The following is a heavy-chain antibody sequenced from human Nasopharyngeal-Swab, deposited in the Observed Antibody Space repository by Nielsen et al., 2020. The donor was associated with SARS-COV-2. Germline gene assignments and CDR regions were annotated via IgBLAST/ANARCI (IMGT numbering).Heavy chain of an antibody. Sequence: KVSCKGSGYSFTTYWIGWVRQMPGKGLEWMGIIYPGDSNTRYSPSFQGQVTISVDKYSSTAYLQWSSLKASDTAIYCCARPMRPMGHYYFGMDVWGQGTTVTVSS. CDR3: ARPMRPMGHYYFGMDV. CDR1: GYSFTTYW. D-gene: IGHD1-26*01. V-gene: IGHV5-51*01. J-gene: IGHJ6*02. CDR2: IYPGDSNT.